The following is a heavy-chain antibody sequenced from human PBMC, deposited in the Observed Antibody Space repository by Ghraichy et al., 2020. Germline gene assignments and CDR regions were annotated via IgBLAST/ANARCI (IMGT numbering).Heavy chain of an antibody. CDR3: VREAEALDY. J-gene: IGHJ4*02. CDR1: GFTFRNYA. CDR2: ISYDGRSK. V-gene: IGHV3-30*04. D-gene: IGHD6-25*01. Sequence: GGSLRLSCAASGFTFRNYAMHWVRQAPGKGLEWVALISYDGRSKYFADSVKGRFTISRDNSKNTLYLQMNSLRTEDTAIFYCVREAEALDYWGQGTLVTVSS.